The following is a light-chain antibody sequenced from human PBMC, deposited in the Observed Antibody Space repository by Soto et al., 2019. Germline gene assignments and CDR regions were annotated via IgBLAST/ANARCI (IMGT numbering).Light chain of an antibody. CDR3: MQGSHWPYT. J-gene: IGKJ2*01. CDR2: KVS. CDR1: QSPAHSDGNTY. V-gene: IGKV2-30*02. Sequence: DVVMTQSPLSLPVTLGQPASISCRCSQSPAHSDGNTYLNWFQQRPGQSPRRLIYKVSNRDSGVPDRFSGSGSGTDFTLKISRVEAEDVGLYYCMQGSHWPYTFGPGTRLEIK.